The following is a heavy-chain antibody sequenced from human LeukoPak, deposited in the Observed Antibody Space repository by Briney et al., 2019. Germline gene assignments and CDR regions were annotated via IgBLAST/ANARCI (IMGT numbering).Heavy chain of an antibody. CDR1: GFTVSSNY. Sequence: GGSLRLSCAASGFTVSSNYMSWVRQAPGKGLEWVSAISGSGGSTYYADSVKGRFTISRDNSKNTLYLQMNSLRAEDTAVYYCAKDRVAYGDYVPLDYWGQGTLVTVSS. CDR3: AKDRVAYGDYVPLDY. D-gene: IGHD4-17*01. V-gene: IGHV3-23*01. J-gene: IGHJ4*02. CDR2: ISGSGGST.